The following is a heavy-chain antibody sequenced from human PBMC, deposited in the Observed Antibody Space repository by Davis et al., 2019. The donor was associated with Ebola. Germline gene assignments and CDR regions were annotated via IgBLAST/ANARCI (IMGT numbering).Heavy chain of an antibody. CDR3: VQGTTSCHV. CDR1: GLPSSTYA. Sequence: GESLKISCAVSGLPSSTYALTWVRQAPGKGLEWVSGIYSGGSTYYADSVKGRFTISRDKSKNTLDLQMNSLRVEDTAVYYCVQGTTSCHVWGQGTLVTVSS. CDR2: IYSGGST. V-gene: IGHV3-53*01. D-gene: IGHD2-2*01. J-gene: IGHJ4*02.